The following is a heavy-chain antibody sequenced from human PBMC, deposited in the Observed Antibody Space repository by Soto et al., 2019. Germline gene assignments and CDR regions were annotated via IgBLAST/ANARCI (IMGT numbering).Heavy chain of an antibody. CDR1: GFTFDDYA. Sequence: ESGGGLVQPGRSLRLSCAASGFTFDDYAMHWVRQAPGKGLEWVSGISWSSGSIGYADSVKGRFTISRDNAKNSLYLQMNSLRPEDTALYFCAKSHIVATLSPANFDYWGQGILVTVSS. J-gene: IGHJ4*02. CDR3: AKSHIVATLSPANFDY. D-gene: IGHD5-12*01. CDR2: ISWSSGSI. V-gene: IGHV3-9*01.